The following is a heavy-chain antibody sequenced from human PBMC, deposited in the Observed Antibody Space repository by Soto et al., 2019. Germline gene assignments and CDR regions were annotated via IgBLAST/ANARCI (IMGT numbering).Heavy chain of an antibody. J-gene: IGHJ4*02. D-gene: IGHD2-8*01. CDR2: IYYRGST. CDR3: ARDKNGSFYY. Sequence: SETLSLTCTVSADSISTNYWSWIRQPPGKGLEWIGYIYYRGSTNYNPSLKSRVTLSVDTSKNQFSLKLSSVTAADTAVYYCARDKNGSFYYWGQGTLVTVSS. CDR1: ADSISTNY. V-gene: IGHV4-59*01.